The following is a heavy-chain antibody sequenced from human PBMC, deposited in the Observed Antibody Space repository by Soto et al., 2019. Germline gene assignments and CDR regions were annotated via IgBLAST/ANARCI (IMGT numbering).Heavy chain of an antibody. D-gene: IGHD6-13*01. CDR1: GFTFDDYA. V-gene: IGHV3-9*01. Sequence: SLRLSCASSGFTFDDYAMHWVRQVPGKGLEWVSGINWNSGSIGYGDSVKGRFAISRDNAKNSLHLQMNSLSAEDTAFYYCVKDESINWYSGHFRHWGQGTLVTVSS. CDR3: VKDESINWYSGHFRH. J-gene: IGHJ1*01. CDR2: INWNSGSI.